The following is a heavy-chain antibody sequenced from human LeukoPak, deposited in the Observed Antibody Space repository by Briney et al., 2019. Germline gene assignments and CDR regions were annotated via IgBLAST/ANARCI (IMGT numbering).Heavy chain of an antibody. CDR1: GFTFSSYA. D-gene: IGHD3-3*01. V-gene: IGHV3-30-3*01. Sequence: GGSLRLSCAASGFTFSSYAMHWVRQAPGKGLEWVAVISYDGSNKYYADSVKGRFTISRDNSKNTLYLQMNSLRAEDTAVYYCAKDSTSYYDFWSWGQGTLVTVSS. CDR2: ISYDGSNK. J-gene: IGHJ4*02. CDR3: AKDSTSYYDFWS.